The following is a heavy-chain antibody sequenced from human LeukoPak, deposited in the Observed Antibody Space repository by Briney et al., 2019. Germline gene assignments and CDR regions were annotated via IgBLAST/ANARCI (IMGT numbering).Heavy chain of an antibody. CDR3: ARDLGDRADYYGSGSYRNYLSGKYYFDY. J-gene: IGHJ4*02. D-gene: IGHD3-10*01. CDR1: GYTFTSYY. V-gene: IGHV1-46*01. CDR2: INPSGGSP. Sequence: ASVKVSCKASGYTFTSYYMHWVRQAPGQGLEWMGIINPSGGSPSYAQKFQGRVTMTRDTSTSTVYMELSSLRSEDTAVYYCARDLGDRADYYGSGSYRNYLSGKYYFDYWGQGTLVTVSS.